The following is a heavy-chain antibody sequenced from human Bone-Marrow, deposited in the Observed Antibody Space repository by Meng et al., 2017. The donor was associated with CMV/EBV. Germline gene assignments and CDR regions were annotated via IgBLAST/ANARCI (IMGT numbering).Heavy chain of an antibody. D-gene: IGHD3-10*01. J-gene: IGHJ4*02. Sequence: SETLSLTCTVSGGSIRSSSYYWGCILQPPGKGLEWIGSIYFTGSTYYDPSLRSRVTISVDTSKNQCSLKLSSVTAADTAMYYCARVGTGYYGSGSYLYYFDYWGQGTLVTVSS. CDR2: IYFTGST. V-gene: IGHV4-39*07. CDR1: GGSIRSSSYY. CDR3: ARVGTGYYGSGSYLYYFDY.